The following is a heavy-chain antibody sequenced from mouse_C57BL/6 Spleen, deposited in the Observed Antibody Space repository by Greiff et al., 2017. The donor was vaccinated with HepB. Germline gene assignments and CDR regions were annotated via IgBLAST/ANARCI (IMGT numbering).Heavy chain of an antibody. D-gene: IGHD2-5*01. Sequence: DVKLVESGPELVKPGASVKMSCKASGYTFTDYNMHWVKQSHGKSLEWIGYINPNNGGTSYNQKFKGKATLTVNKSSSTAYMELRSLTSEDSAVYYCAREGYSNYYAMDYWGQGTSVTVSS. J-gene: IGHJ4*01. CDR3: AREGYSNYYAMDY. V-gene: IGHV1-22*01. CDR1: GYTFTDYN. CDR2: INPNNGGT.